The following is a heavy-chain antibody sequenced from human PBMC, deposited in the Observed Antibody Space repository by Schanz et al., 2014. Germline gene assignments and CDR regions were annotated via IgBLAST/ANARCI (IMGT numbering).Heavy chain of an antibody. CDR1: GYIFGSHG. J-gene: IGHJ3*02. D-gene: IGHD3-10*01. CDR2: INAHTGNT. Sequence: QLMQSGSEVRKPGASVKVSCKASGYIFGSHGMTWVRQAPGQGPELMGWINAHTGNTQYAQKCQHRVNMTRTTMTTKVHCELTRVRTDDTANYYCAKVCIATYHYISPGAFDIWGQGTRVTVSS. V-gene: IGHV1-18*01. CDR3: AKVCIATYHYISPGAFDI.